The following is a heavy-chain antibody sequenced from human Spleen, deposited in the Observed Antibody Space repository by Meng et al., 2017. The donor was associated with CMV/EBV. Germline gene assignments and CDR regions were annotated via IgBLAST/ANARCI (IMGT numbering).Heavy chain of an antibody. D-gene: IGHD1-26*01. Sequence: GESLKISCAGSGFTFNSYSMNWVRQAPGKGLEWVSSISSGSSYIYYADSVKGRFTISRDNAKNSLYLQMNSLRAEDTAVYYCASEGGGSYFSDFGGYWGQGTLVTVSS. CDR1: GFTFNSYS. J-gene: IGHJ4*02. CDR3: ASEGGGSYFSDFGGY. CDR2: ISSGSSYI. V-gene: IGHV3-21*01.